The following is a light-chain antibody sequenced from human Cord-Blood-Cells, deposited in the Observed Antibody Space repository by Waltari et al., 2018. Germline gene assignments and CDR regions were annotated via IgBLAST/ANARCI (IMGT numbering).Light chain of an antibody. CDR1: SSDVGSYNL. CDR2: EGS. V-gene: IGLV2-23*01. J-gene: IGLJ3*02. Sequence: QSALTQPASVSGSPGQSITISCTGTSSDVGSYNLVSWYQQHPGKAPKLMIYEGSTRPSGVSNRFSGSKSGHTASLTISGLQAEDEADYYCCSYAGSSTVFGGGTKLTVL. CDR3: CSYAGSSTV.